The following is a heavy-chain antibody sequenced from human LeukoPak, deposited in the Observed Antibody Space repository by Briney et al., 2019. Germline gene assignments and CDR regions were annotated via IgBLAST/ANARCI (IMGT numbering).Heavy chain of an antibody. CDR1: GFTFDDYA. CDR2: ISWNSGSI. V-gene: IGHV3-9*01. D-gene: IGHD3-22*01. CDR3: ARVLEGDYFDSSGYYDAFDI. J-gene: IGHJ3*02. Sequence: HPGGSLRLSCAASGFTFDDYAMHWVRQAPGKGLEWVSGISWNSGSIGYADSVKGRFTISRDNAKNSLYLQMNSLRAEDTALYYCARVLEGDYFDSSGYYDAFDIWGQGTMVTVSS.